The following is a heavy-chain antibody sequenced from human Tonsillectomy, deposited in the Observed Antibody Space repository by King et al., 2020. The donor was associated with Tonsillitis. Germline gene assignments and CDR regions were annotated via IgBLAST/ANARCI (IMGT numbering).Heavy chain of an antibody. CDR3: ASYSSPALSGSWYYAFDI. J-gene: IGHJ3*02. CDR1: GFTFSTYW. D-gene: IGHD2-15*01. CDR2: IKKDGSET. Sequence: VQLVESGGGLVQPGGSLRLSCAASGFTFSTYWLTWVRQAPGKGLEWVANIKKDGSETYYVDSVKGRFTVSRDNAKNSLYLQMNSLRAEDTAVYYCASYSSPALSGSWYYAFDIWGQGTMLPVSS. V-gene: IGHV3-7*01.